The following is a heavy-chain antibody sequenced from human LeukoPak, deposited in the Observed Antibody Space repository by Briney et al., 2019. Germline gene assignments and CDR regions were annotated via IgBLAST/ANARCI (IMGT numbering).Heavy chain of an antibody. CDR2: ISSSSSTI. J-gene: IGHJ4*02. Sequence: GGSLRLSCAASGFTFSSYSMNCARRAPGEGLEWVSYISSSSSTIYYADSVKGRFTISRDNAKNSLSLQMNSLSAEDTAVYYCARGAGGAGATLVFRYWGQGTLVTVSS. D-gene: IGHD3-16*01. CDR3: ARGAGGAGATLVFRY. CDR1: GFTFSSYS. V-gene: IGHV3-48*04.